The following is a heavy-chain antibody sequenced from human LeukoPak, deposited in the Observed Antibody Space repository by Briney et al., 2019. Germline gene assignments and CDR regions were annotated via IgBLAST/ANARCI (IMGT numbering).Heavy chain of an antibody. J-gene: IGHJ4*02. CDR1: GFTFNYYG. V-gene: IGHV3-30*18. CDR3: VKGSSYYGHPNSPLFDS. CDR2: ISNDGSEE. D-gene: IGHD3-10*01. Sequence: GGSLRLSCAGVGFTFNYYGMHWVRQAPGKGLEWVAVISNDGSEESYAEFAKGRFIISRDNSKSTLFLQMNTLRPEDTALYYCVKGSSYYGHPNSPLFDSWGQGTLVTVSS.